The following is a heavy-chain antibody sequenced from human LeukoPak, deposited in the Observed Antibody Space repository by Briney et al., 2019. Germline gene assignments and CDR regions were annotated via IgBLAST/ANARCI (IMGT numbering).Heavy chain of an antibody. CDR2: INPNSGGT. CDR3: ARDRVRIAAAGTGWFDP. Sequence: ASVKVSCKASGYTFTGHYMHWVRQAPGQGLEWMGWINPNSGGTNYAQKFQGRVTMTRDTSISTAYMELSRLRSDDTAVYYCARDRVRIAAAGTGWFDPWGQGTLVTVSS. V-gene: IGHV1-2*02. J-gene: IGHJ5*02. CDR1: GYTFTGHY. D-gene: IGHD6-13*01.